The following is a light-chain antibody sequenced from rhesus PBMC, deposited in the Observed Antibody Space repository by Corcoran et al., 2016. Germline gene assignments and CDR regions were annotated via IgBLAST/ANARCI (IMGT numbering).Light chain of an antibody. CDR2: YAS. Sequence: DIQMTQSPSSLSASVGDRVTITCRASQGISSYLAWYQQKPGKAPKPLIYYASNLESGVPSRFSGSGSGTEFTLTISSLQPEDFATYYCQQYNSDPYSFCQGTKVEIK. V-gene: IGKV1-37*01. CDR3: QQYNSDPYS. J-gene: IGKJ2*01. CDR1: QGISSY.